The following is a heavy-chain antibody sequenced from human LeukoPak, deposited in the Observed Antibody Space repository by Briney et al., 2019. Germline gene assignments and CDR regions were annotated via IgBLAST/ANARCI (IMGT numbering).Heavy chain of an antibody. CDR2: INPNSGGT. J-gene: IGHJ3*02. D-gene: IGHD4-17*01. CDR3: ATSTDDYGDYDAFDI. V-gene: IGHV1-2*02. CDR1: GHTFTGYY. Sequence: ASVKVSCKASGHTFTGYYMHWVRQAPGQGLEWMGWINPNSGGTNYEQKFQGRVTMTRDTSISTAYMELSRLRSDDTAVYYRATSTDDYGDYDAFDIWGQGTMVTVSS.